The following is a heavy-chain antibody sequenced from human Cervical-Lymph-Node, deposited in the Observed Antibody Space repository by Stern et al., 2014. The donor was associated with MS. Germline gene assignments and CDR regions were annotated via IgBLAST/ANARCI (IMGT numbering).Heavy chain of an antibody. CDR3: AHRPPRRIAVADDAFDI. D-gene: IGHD6-19*01. CDR2: IYWDDDK. V-gene: IGHV2-5*02. Sequence: QVTLKESGPTLVKPTQTLTLTCPFSGFSLSTSGVGVGWIRQPPGKDLEWLALIYWDDDKRYSPSLKSRLTITKDTSKNQVVLTMTNMDPVDTATYYCAHRPPRRIAVADDAFDIWGQGTMVTVSS. J-gene: IGHJ3*02. CDR1: GFSLSTSGVG.